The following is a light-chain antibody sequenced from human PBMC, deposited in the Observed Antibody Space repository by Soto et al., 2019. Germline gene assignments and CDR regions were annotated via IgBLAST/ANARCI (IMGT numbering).Light chain of an antibody. J-gene: IGKJ4*01. CDR2: GAS. V-gene: IGKV1-33*01. CDR3: QQYDNIILS. CDR1: QYIGNY. Sequence: IRLTQSPTSLSASVGDRVTITCQASQYIGNYLNWYQQKPGEAPSLLISGASNLEPGVPSRFSGGGSGADFTFIIISLQPEDVATYSCQQYDNIILSFGGGTKVEIK.